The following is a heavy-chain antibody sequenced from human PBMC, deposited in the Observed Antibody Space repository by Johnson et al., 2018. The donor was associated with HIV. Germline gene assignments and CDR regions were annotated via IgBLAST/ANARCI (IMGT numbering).Heavy chain of an antibody. CDR2: ISYDGSHK. CDR1: GFTFSSYA. CDR3: AKDRNYDILSI. Sequence: VQLVESGGGVVQPGRSLRASCAASGFTFSSYAMHRVRQTPGKGLEWVAVISYDGSHKYYADSVKGRFTISRDNSKNTLYLQMSSLRAEDTAVYYCAKDRNYDILSIWGQGTMLTVSS. D-gene: IGHD3-9*01. V-gene: IGHV3-30*04. J-gene: IGHJ3*02.